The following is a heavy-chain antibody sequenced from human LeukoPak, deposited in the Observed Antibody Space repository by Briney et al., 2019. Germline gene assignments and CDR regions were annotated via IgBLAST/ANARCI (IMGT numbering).Heavy chain of an antibody. J-gene: IGHJ5*02. CDR3: GGGSWELATQKFDP. CDR2: IYYRERT. CDR1: GGSLSRYY. D-gene: IGHD1-26*01. V-gene: IGHV4-59*08. Sequence: SETLSLTCTVSGGSLSRYYWSWIRPPPRKGLEWIGYIYYRERTNYNPPLKSRVTISVDTSKIQLSLKLSSVTAADTAVYYCGGGSWELATQKFDPWGEGTLVIVSS.